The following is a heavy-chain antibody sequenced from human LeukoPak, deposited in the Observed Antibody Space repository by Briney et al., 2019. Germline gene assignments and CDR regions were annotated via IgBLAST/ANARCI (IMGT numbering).Heavy chain of an antibody. CDR2: ISGNGGST. CDR1: GFTFSSYS. J-gene: IGHJ4*02. V-gene: IGHV3-23*01. CDR3: AKDYLAVARFDY. Sequence: GGSLRLSCAASGFTFSSYSMNWVRQAPGKGLEWVSAISGNGGSTYYADSVKGRFTISRDNSKNTLYLQMNSLRAEDTAVYHCAKDYLAVARFDYWGQGTLVTVSS. D-gene: IGHD6-19*01.